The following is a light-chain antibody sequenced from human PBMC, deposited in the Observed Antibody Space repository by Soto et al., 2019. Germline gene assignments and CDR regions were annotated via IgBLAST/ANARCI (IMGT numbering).Light chain of an antibody. CDR2: GVS. V-gene: IGLV2-14*01. CDR1: SSDIGGHNF. CDR3: SSYTFSNTWV. J-gene: IGLJ3*02. Sequence: QSALTQPASVSESLGQSITISCSGTSSDIGGHNFVSWYQQLPGKTPKVLIYGVSNRPSGISNRFSGSKSGNTASLTISGLQAEDEADCYCSSYTFSNTWVFGGGTQLTVL.